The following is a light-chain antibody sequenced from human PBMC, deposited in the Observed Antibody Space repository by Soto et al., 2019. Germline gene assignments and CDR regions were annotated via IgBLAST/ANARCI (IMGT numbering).Light chain of an antibody. CDR1: QSVGSY. V-gene: IGKV3-11*01. J-gene: IGKJ3*01. CDR3: QQRSNSFT. CDR2: DAS. Sequence: EIVLTQSPATLSLSPGERATLSCRASQSVGSYLAWYQQKPGQAPRLLIYDASNRATGIPARFSGSGSGTDFTLTISSLEPEEFAVYYCQQRSNSFTFGPGTKVDI.